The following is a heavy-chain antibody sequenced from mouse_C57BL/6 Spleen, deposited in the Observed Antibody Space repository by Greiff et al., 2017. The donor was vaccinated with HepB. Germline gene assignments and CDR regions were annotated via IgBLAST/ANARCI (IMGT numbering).Heavy chain of an antibody. V-gene: IGHV1-54*01. Sequence: QVHVKQSGAELVRPGTSVKVSCKASGYAFTNYLIEWVKQRPGQGLEWIGVINPGSGGTNYNEKFKGKATLTADKSSSTAYMQLSSLTSEDSAVYFCARGAGPFYYFDYWGQGTTLTVSS. CDR1: GYAFTNYL. CDR3: ARGAGPFYYFDY. CDR2: INPGSGGT. J-gene: IGHJ2*01.